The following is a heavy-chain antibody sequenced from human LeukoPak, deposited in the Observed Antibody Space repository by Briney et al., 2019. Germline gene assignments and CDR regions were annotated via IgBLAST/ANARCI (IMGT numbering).Heavy chain of an antibody. V-gene: IGHV1-24*01. J-gene: IGHJ4*02. CDR2: FDPEDGET. D-gene: IGHD3-22*01. Sequence: ASVKVSCKVSGYTLTELSMHWVRQAPGKGLEWMGGFDPEDGETIYAQKFQGRVTMTEDTSTDTAYMELRSLRSDDTAVYYCARDLHSYYDSSGYFDYWGQGTLVTVSS. CDR3: ARDLHSYYDSSGYFDY. CDR1: GYTLTELS.